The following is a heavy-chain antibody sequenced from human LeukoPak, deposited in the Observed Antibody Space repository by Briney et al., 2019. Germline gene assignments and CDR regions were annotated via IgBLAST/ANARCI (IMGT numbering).Heavy chain of an antibody. CDR1: GFTFISYG. V-gene: IGHV3-30*18. J-gene: IGHJ3*02. D-gene: IGHD6-13*01. CDR3: AKDLGGQQLVPDAFDI. CDR2: ISYDGTNK. Sequence: QPGGSLILSCVASGFTFISYGMHWVRQAPGKGLEWVAGISYDGTNKNYADSVKGRFTISRDKSKNTLYLQINSLRAEDTALYYCAKDLGGQQLVPDAFDIWGQGTMVTVSS.